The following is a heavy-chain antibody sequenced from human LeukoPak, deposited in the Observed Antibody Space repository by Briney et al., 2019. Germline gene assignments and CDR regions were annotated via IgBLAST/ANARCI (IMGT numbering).Heavy chain of an antibody. Sequence: GGSLRLSCSASGFTFSNYAIHWVRQAPGKGLEYVSAINNIGGTTYYADSVKGRFTISRDNSKNTLYLQMNSLRAEDTAVYYCAKTIPGYSYGLFDYWGQGTLVTVSS. CDR3: AKTIPGYSYGLFDY. CDR1: GFTFSNYA. D-gene: IGHD5-18*01. V-gene: IGHV3-64*04. CDR2: INNIGGTT. J-gene: IGHJ4*02.